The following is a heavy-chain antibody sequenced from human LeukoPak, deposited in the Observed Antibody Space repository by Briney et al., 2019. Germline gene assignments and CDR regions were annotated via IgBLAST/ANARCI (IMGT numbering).Heavy chain of an antibody. CDR1: GFTFSSYA. J-gene: IGHJ4*02. CDR3: ANDHSDRRSPFDY. V-gene: IGHV3-23*01. D-gene: IGHD2-15*01. CDR2: ISGSGGST. Sequence: GGSLRLSCAASGFTFSSYAMSWVRQAPGKGLEWVSAISGSGGSTYCADSVKGRFTIPRDNSKNTLYLQMNSLGAEDTAVYYCANDHSDRRSPFDYWGQGTLVTVSS.